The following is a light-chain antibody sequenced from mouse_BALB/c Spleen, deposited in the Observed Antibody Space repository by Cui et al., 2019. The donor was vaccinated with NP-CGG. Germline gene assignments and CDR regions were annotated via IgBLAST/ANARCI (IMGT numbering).Light chain of an antibody. CDR3: ALWYSNHWV. J-gene: IGLJ1*01. CDR2: GTN. V-gene: IGLV1*01. Sequence: QAVVTLESALTTSPGETVTLTCRSSTGAVTTSNYANWVQEKPDHLFTGLIGGTNNRAPGVPARFSGSLIGDKAALTITGAQTKDEAIYFCALWYSNHWVFGGGTKLTVL. CDR1: TGAVTTSNY.